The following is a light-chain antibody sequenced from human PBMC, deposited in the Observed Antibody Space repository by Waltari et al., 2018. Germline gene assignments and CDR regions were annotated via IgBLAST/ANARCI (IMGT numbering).Light chain of an antibody. Sequence: QSVLIQPPSASETPGQRVTISCSGSNSNIGSNYVCWYQHLPGTPPELLIYRDNQAPPGGPGPISGSKADHSAFLAIRWPRFQDEADLFWASLDDSLRAWVFGGGTKLTVL. CDR3: ASLDDSLRAWV. CDR2: RDN. J-gene: IGLJ3*02. CDR1: NSNIGSNY. V-gene: IGLV1-47*01.